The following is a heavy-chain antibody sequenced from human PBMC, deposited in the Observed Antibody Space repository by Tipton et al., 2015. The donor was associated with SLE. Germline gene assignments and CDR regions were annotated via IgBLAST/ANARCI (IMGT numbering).Heavy chain of an antibody. Sequence: GSLRLSCAASGFTFSSYEMNWVRQAPGKGLEWVSYISSSGSTIYYADSVKGRFTISRDNAKNSLYLQMNSLRAEDTAVYYCARVGSTSCSSPWGQGTLVTVSS. D-gene: IGHD2-2*01. CDR2: ISSSGSTI. CDR3: ARVGSTSCSSP. CDR1: GFTFSSYE. V-gene: IGHV3-48*03. J-gene: IGHJ5*02.